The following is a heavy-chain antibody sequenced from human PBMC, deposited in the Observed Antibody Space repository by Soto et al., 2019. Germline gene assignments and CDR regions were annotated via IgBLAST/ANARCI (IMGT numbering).Heavy chain of an antibody. V-gene: IGHV4-59*01. CDR1: GGSLRAYS. J-gene: IGHJ6*01. Sequence: PSETLSLTCTVSGGSLRAYSRSWFRQSPGKGLEWIGYVYSGGGTNYSPSFMGRVTISVDTTDNQFSLKLNSVTAADTAVYYCAREKTPMSPHYFYYGMDVWGQGTTVTVPS. D-gene: IGHD3-9*01. CDR2: VYSGGGT. CDR3: AREKTPMSPHYFYYGMDV.